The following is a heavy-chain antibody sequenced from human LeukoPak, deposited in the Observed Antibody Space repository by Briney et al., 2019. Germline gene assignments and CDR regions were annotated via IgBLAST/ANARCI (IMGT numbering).Heavy chain of an antibody. V-gene: IGHV5-51*01. Sequence: GESLKISCKGSGYSFISYWIGWVRLMPGIGLEWMGIIYPSDSETRYSPSFQGQVTISADKSTSTAYLQWSSLKASDTAMYYCARAVAVAAWEYWGQGTLVTVSS. J-gene: IGHJ4*02. CDR3: ARAVAVAAWEY. D-gene: IGHD6-19*01. CDR1: GYSFISYW. CDR2: IYPSDSET.